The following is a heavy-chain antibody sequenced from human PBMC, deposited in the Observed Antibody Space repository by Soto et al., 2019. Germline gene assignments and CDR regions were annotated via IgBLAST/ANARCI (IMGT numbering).Heavy chain of an antibody. V-gene: IGHV3-48*02. Sequence: PGGALRLSCAGSGFIFSDYSMNWGRQAPGKGLECISYIRTTPSVIVYADSVKGRFTISRDNAKNSMYLQMNSLTDEDTAVYYCARDHIYAFDNWGQGTPVTVSS. CDR2: IRTTPSVI. CDR3: ARDHIYAFDN. J-gene: IGHJ4*02. CDR1: GFIFSDYS. D-gene: IGHD5-18*01.